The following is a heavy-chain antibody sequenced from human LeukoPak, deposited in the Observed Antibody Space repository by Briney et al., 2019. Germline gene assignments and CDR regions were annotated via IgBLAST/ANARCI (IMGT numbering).Heavy chain of an antibody. D-gene: IGHD2-15*01. V-gene: IGHV4-59*01. CDR1: GGSISSYY. CDR3: ARERGGGYFDY. Sequence: PSETLSLTCTVSGGSISSYYWSWLRQPPGKGLEWIGYFYYSGSTNYNPSLKSRVTISVDTSKNQFSLKLSSVTAADTAVYYCARERGGGYFDYWGQGTLVTVSS. CDR2: FYYSGST. J-gene: IGHJ4*02.